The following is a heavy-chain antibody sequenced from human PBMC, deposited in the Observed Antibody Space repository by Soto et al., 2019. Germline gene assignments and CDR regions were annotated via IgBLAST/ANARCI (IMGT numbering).Heavy chain of an antibody. CDR1: GYSFTSYW. J-gene: IGHJ6*02. V-gene: IGHV5-51*01. D-gene: IGHD4-17*01. CDR3: ARQGTTVVTPSKYYYYYYGMDV. Sequence: PGESLKISCKGSGYSFTSYWIGWVRQMPGKGLEWMGIIYPGDSDTRYSPSFQGQVTISADKSISTAYLQWSSLKASDTAMYYCARQGTTVVTPSKYYYYYYGMDVWGQGPTVTVSS. CDR2: IYPGDSDT.